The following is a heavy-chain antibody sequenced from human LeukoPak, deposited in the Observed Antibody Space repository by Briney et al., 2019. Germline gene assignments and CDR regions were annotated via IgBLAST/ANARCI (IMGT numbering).Heavy chain of an antibody. D-gene: IGHD1-1*01. V-gene: IGHV3-23*01. CDR1: GFTFSSYA. CDR2: ISGSGDTT. CDR3: AKDASNYFWYFDL. Sequence: GGSLRLSCAASGFTFSSYAMSWVRQAPGKGLEWVSGISGSGDTTYYADSVKGRFTTSRDNSKNTLYLQMSSLRAEDTAVYYCAKDASNYFWYFDLWGRGTLVTVSS. J-gene: IGHJ2*01.